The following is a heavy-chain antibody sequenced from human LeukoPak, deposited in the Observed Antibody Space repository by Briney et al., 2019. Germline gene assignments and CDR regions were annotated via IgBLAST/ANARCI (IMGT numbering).Heavy chain of an antibody. CDR2: IYYSGST. CDR1: GGSISSSSYY. V-gene: IGHV4-39*07. CDR3: ARARLGYCSSTSCYGFDY. Sequence: PSETLSLTCTVSGGSISSSSYYWGWIRQPPGKGLEWIGSIYYSGSTYYNPSLKSRVTISVDTSKNQFSLKLSSVTAADTAVYYCARARLGYCSSTSCYGFDYWGQGTLVTVSS. J-gene: IGHJ4*02. D-gene: IGHD2-2*01.